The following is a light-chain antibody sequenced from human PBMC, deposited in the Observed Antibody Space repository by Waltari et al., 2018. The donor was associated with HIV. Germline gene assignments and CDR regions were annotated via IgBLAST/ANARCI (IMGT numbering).Light chain of an antibody. V-gene: IGLV2-14*03. CDR3: SSYTTTRTVI. J-gene: IGLJ2*01. CDR2: DVS. Sequence: QSALTQPASVSGSPGQSITISCTGTSGDIGDYAYVSWYQQHPGKAPKLMIFDVSHRPSGVSNRFSASKSGNTASLTFSGLQTEDEANYYCSSYTTTRTVIFGGGTKVTVL. CDR1: SGDIGDYAY.